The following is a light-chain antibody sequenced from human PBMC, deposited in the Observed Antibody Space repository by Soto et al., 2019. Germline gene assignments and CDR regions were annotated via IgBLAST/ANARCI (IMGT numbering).Light chain of an antibody. V-gene: IGLV2-14*01. J-gene: IGLJ1*01. Sequence: QAVVTQPASVSGSPGQSITISCTGTSSDVGAYNYVSWYQQHPGKAPKLIIYDVSNRPSGVSDRFSGSKSGNTASLTISGLQAEDEADYYCNSYTISSTYVFGTGTKVTVL. CDR2: DVS. CDR1: SSDVGAYNY. CDR3: NSYTISSTYV.